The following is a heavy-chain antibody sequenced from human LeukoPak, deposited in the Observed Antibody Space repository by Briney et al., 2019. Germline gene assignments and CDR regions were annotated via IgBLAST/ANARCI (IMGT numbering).Heavy chain of an antibody. V-gene: IGHV3-7*03. J-gene: IGHJ4*02. CDR1: GFIVSNYW. D-gene: IGHD6-19*01. CDR2: IKQDGSEK. CDR3: VREGSIAVAGLDY. Sequence: GGSLRLSCAASGFIVSNYWMSWVRQAPGKGLEWVANIKQDGSEKHYVDSVKGRFTISRDNAKKSLYLRMSSLRTEDTAVYYCVREGSIAVAGLDYWGQGNLVTVSS.